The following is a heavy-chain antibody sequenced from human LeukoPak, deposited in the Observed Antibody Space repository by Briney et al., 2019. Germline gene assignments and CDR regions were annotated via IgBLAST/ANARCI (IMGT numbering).Heavy chain of an antibody. J-gene: IGHJ6*02. CDR1: GAFISSYY. V-gene: IGHV4-59*08. CDR2: ISPTAYT. Sequence: SETLSLTCTVSGAFISSYYWSWIRQPPGKGLEWIGYISPTAYTIYTPSLKSRVTISREMSANQFSLILSSVTAEDTAIYYCTRHDVVPVIGHGMAVWGQGTTVTVSS. CDR3: TRHDVVPVIGHGMAV. D-gene: IGHD3-10*01.